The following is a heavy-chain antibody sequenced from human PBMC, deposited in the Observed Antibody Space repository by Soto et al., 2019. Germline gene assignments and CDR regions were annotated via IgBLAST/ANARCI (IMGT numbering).Heavy chain of an antibody. J-gene: IGHJ5*02. CDR3: ARQAGTYNDFWSGSFDP. V-gene: IGHV4-39*01. D-gene: IGHD3-3*01. CDR1: GGSISSSSYY. Sequence: SSETLSLTCTVSGGSISSSSYYWGWIRQPPGKGLEWIGNIYYSGTTYYNPSLKSRVTISVDTSKNQFSLKLSSVTAADTAVYYCARQAGTYNDFWSGSFDPWGQGTLVTVSS. CDR2: IYYSGTT.